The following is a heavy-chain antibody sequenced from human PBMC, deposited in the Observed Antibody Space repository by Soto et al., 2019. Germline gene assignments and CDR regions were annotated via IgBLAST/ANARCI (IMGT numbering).Heavy chain of an antibody. V-gene: IGHV4-4*02. D-gene: IGHD2-8*01. CDR1: GGSISSSNW. CDR2: IYHSGST. CDR3: ARRGYCTNGVCYYGMDV. J-gene: IGHJ6*02. Sequence: SETLSLTCAVSGGSISSSNWWSWVRQPPGKGLEWIGEIYHSGSTNYNPSLKSRVTISVDKSKNQFSLKLSSVTAADTAVYYSARRGYCTNGVCYYGMDVWGQGTTVTVSS.